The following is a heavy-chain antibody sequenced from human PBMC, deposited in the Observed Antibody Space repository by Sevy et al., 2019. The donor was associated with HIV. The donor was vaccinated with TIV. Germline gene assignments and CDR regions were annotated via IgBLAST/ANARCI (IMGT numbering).Heavy chain of an antibody. Sequence: GGSLRLSCAASGFTFSSYAMHWVRQAPGKRLEWVAVISYDGSNKYYADSVKGRFTISRDNSKNTLYLQMNSLRAEDTAVYYCARAIAAAGISGAFDIWGQGTMVTVSS. CDR2: ISYDGSNK. V-gene: IGHV3-30-3*01. CDR1: GFTFSSYA. CDR3: ARAIAAAGISGAFDI. J-gene: IGHJ3*02. D-gene: IGHD6-13*01.